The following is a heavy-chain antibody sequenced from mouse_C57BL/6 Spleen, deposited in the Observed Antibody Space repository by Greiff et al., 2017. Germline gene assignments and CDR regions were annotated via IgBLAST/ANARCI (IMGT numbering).Heavy chain of an antibody. Sequence: EVKVVESGGGLVKPGGSLKLSCAASGFTFSSYTMSWVRQTPEKRLEWVATISGGGGNTYYPDSVKGRFTISRDNAKNTLYLQMSSLRSEDTALYYCARQGDVDYYGSSYVRNWGQGTLVTVSA. D-gene: IGHD1-1*01. J-gene: IGHJ3*01. CDR3: ARQGDVDYYGSSYVRN. CDR2: ISGGGGNT. CDR1: GFTFSSYT. V-gene: IGHV5-9*01.